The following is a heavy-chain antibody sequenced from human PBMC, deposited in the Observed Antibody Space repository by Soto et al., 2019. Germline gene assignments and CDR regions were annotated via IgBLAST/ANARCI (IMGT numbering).Heavy chain of an antibody. CDR2: IYWDDDK. CDR1: GFSLTTSGVG. D-gene: IGHD3-3*01. J-gene: IGHJ4*02. Sequence: QITLNESGPTVVRPTETLTLTCRFSGFSLTTSGVGVGWIRQSPGKAPEWLALIYWDDDKRYSASLKSRLTITKDTSKNQVVLTVSYLDPTDTATYYCAHRVRRTVFGLVTTTAIYFDVWGQGTPVAVSS. V-gene: IGHV2-5*02. CDR3: AHRVRRTVFGLVTTTAIYFDV.